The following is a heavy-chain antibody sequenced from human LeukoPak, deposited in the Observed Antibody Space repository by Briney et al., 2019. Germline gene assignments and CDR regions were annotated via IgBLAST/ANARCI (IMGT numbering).Heavy chain of an antibody. CDR1: GGSFSGYY. CDR3: ARNMVERDMVKSLGWFDP. D-gene: IGHD5-18*01. Sequence: SGTLSLTCAVYGGSFSGYYWSWIRQPPGRGLEWIGHVYYSGGTNYNPSLESRTTISLDTSKNQFSLKLNSVSAADTAVYYCARNMVERDMVKSLGWFDPWGQGTLVTVAS. V-gene: IGHV4-59*01. CDR2: VYYSGGT. J-gene: IGHJ5*02.